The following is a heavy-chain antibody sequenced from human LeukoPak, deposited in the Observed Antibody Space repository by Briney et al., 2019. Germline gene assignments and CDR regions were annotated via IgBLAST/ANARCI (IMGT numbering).Heavy chain of an antibody. J-gene: IGHJ4*02. CDR1: GDSISSSNYY. D-gene: IGHD2-2*01. Sequence: SETLSLTCTVSGDSISSSNYYWGWIRQPPRKGLEWIGIIHFSGSTDYNPSLQSRVTVSVDTSKNQLSLRLRFVTAADTAIYYCARHEYCSSTSCYPDFWGQGTLVTVSS. CDR3: ARHEYCSSTSCYPDF. V-gene: IGHV4-39*01. CDR2: IHFSGST.